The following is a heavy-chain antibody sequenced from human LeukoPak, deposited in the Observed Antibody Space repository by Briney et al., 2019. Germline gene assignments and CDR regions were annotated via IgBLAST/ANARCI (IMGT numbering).Heavy chain of an antibody. CDR1: GFTFSSYA. CDR3: ARNGYQLLWRYYFDY. D-gene: IGHD2-2*01. CDR2: ISYDGSNK. V-gene: IGHV3-30-3*01. J-gene: IGHJ4*02. Sequence: GGSLRLSCAASGFTFSSYAMHWVRQAPGKGLEWVAVISYDGSNKYYADSVKGRFTISRDNSKNTLYLQMNSLRAEDTAVYYCARNGYQLLWRYYFDYWGQGTLVTVSS.